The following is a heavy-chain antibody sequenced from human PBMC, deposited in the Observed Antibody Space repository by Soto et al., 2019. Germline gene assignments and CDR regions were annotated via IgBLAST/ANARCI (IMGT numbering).Heavy chain of an antibody. CDR2: INAGNGNT. V-gene: IGHV1-3*01. Sequence: ASVKVSCKASGYTFTVYYMHWVRQAPGQGLEWMGWINAGNGNTKYSQKFQGRVTITRDTSATTAYMELSSLRSEDTAVYFCARRARGNWAFDYWGQGTQVTVSS. CDR1: GYTFTVYY. CDR3: ARRARGNWAFDY. D-gene: IGHD3-10*01. J-gene: IGHJ4*02.